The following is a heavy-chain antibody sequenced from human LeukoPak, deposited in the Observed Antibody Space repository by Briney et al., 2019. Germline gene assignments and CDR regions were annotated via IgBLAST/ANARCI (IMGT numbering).Heavy chain of an antibody. Sequence: PGGSLRLSCAASGFTFSDYYMSWIRQAPGKGLEWVSYISSSGSTIYYADSVKGRFTISRDNAKNSLYLQMNSLRAEDTAVYHCARDKNYDTSGYYYTYWGQGTLVTVSS. D-gene: IGHD3-22*01. CDR3: ARDKNYDTSGYYYTY. V-gene: IGHV3-11*04. J-gene: IGHJ4*02. CDR2: ISSSGSTI. CDR1: GFTFSDYY.